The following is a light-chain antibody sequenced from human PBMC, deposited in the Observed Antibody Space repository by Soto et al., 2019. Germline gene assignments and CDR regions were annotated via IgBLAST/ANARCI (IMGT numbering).Light chain of an antibody. CDR1: SPNIGSNY. J-gene: IGLJ1*01. Sequence: SVLTQPPSASGTPGQRVTISCSGSSPNIGSNYVYWYQQLPGTAPKLLIYRNNQRPSGVPDRFSGSKSGTSASLAISGLRSEDEADYYCAAWDDSLSVLFGTGTKVTVL. CDR2: RNN. V-gene: IGLV1-47*01. CDR3: AAWDDSLSVL.